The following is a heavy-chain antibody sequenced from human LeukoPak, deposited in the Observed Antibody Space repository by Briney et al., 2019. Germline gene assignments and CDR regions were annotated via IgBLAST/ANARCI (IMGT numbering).Heavy chain of an antibody. CDR2: IYYSEIA. V-gene: IGHV4-31*03. J-gene: IGHJ6*02. D-gene: IGHD3-22*01. CDR1: GGSISSGGFY. Sequence: SQTLSLTCTVSGGSISSGGFYWNWIRQHPGKGLEWIGYIYYSEIAYYNPSLKSRVTISLDTSMNQFSLKLSSVTDADTAVYFCARLAYYDDSGSYYYGMDVWGQGTTVTVSS. CDR3: ARLAYYDDSGSYYYGMDV.